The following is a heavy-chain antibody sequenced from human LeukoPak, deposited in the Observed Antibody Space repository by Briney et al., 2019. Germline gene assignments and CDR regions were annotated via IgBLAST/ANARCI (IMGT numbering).Heavy chain of an antibody. CDR2: ISGSGGST. CDR1: GFPFRSYA. Sequence: PGGSLRLSCAAYGFPFRSYAMSSVRQAPGKGVEWDSAISGSGGSTYYADSVKGQFTISRDNYKNTLYLQMTSLRAEDPAVYYCAKDSGSSSWAYYYYYYGMDVWGQGPTVTVSS. CDR3: AKDSGSSSWAYYYYYYGMDV. D-gene: IGHD6-13*01. V-gene: IGHV3-23*01. J-gene: IGHJ6*01.